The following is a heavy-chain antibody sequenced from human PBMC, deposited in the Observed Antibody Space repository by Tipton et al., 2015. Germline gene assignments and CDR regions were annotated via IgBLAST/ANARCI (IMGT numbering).Heavy chain of an antibody. CDR2: IYHSGST. D-gene: IGHD3-22*01. Sequence: TLSLTCAVSGGSISSNNWWTWVRQPPGKGLEWIGEIYHSGSTNYNPSLKSRVTISVDKSRNQFYLNLRSMTAADTAVYYCATTPWSRDYWGYLDYWGQGALVTVSS. V-gene: IGHV4-4*02. CDR3: ATTPWSRDYWGYLDY. CDR1: GGSISSNNW. J-gene: IGHJ4*02.